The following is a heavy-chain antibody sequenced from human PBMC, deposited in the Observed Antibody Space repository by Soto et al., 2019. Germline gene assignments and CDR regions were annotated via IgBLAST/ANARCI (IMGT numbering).Heavy chain of an antibody. J-gene: IGHJ6*02. V-gene: IGHV1-69*13. CDR2: IIPIFGTA. CDR3: ATELGAYYYYYGMDV. CDR1: GGTFSSYA. D-gene: IGHD3-16*01. Sequence: SVKVSCKASGGTFSSYAISWVRQAPGQGLEWMGGIIPIFGTANYAQKFQGRVTITADESTSTAYMELSSLRSEDTAVYYCATELGAYYYYYGMDVWGQGTTVTVSS.